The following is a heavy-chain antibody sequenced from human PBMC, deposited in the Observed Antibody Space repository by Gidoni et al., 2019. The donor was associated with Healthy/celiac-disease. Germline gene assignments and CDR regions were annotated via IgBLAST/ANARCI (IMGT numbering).Heavy chain of an antibody. CDR3: ASGVYATYFDY. Sequence: QVQLQESGPGLVKPPETLSLTCTVSGGSVSSGSYYWSWIRQPPGKGLEWIGYIYYSGSTNYNPSLKSRVTISVDTSKNQFSLKLSSVTAADTAVYYCASGVYATYFDYWGQGTLVTVSS. V-gene: IGHV4-61*01. J-gene: IGHJ4*02. CDR1: GGSVSSGSYY. CDR2: IYYSGST. D-gene: IGHD2-8*01.